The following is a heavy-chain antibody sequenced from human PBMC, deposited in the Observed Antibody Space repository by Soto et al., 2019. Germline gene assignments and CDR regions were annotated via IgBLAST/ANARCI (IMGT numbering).Heavy chain of an antibody. D-gene: IGHD6-13*01. V-gene: IGHV4-4*02. CDR3: AREDAAAANRGVNYYYYGKDV. CDR2: ISHSGST. J-gene: IGHJ6*02. CDR1: CGSIISSNW. Sequence: SETLSLTSAFSCGSIISSNWWSWVRPPPGKGLEWIGEISHSGSTNYNPSRKSRVTISVDKSKNQFSLKLSSVTAADTAVYYCAREDAAAANRGVNYYYYGKDVWGQGTTVTVA.